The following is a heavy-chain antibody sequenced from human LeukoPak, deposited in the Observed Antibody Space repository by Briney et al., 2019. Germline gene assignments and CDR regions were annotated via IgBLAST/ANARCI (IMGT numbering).Heavy chain of an antibody. CDR1: GFTFSNYG. D-gene: IGHD1-14*01. CDR2: IRYDGNNK. J-gene: IGHJ4*02. CDR3: VKDNPLDY. V-gene: IGHV3-30*02. Sequence: LGGSLRLSCGASGFTFSNYGMLWVRQAPGKGLDWVSFIRYDGNNKLYADSVKGRFTISRDNSKNTLYLHINSLRAEDTAVYYCVKDNPLDYWGQGTLVIVSS.